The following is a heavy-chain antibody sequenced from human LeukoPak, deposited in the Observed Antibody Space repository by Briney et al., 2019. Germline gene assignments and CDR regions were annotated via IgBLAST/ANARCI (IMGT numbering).Heavy chain of an antibody. Sequence: KSSETLSLTCTVSGGSISTYYWSWIRQTPGKGLEWIGYVYYSGNTNYNPSLKSRVTISIDTSKNQFSLTLSSVAAVDTAVYYCARVGYSFGLDSWGQGTLVTVSS. CDR2: VYYSGNT. CDR3: ARVGYSFGLDS. V-gene: IGHV4-59*01. J-gene: IGHJ4*02. CDR1: GGSISTYY. D-gene: IGHD5-18*01.